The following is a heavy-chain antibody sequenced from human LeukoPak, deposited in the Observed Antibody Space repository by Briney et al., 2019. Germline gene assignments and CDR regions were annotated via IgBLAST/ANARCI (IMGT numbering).Heavy chain of an antibody. V-gene: IGHV3-30*03. CDR3: ARDFTDYGDYGAFDY. J-gene: IGHJ4*02. D-gene: IGHD4-17*01. CDR1: GFTFSSYG. CDR2: IVYDGSNK. Sequence: AGGSLRLSCAASGFTFSSYGMHWVRQAPGKGLEWVAVIVYDGSNKYYADSVKGRFTISRDNSKNTLYLQMNSLRAEDTAVYYCARDFTDYGDYGAFDYWGQGTLVTVSS.